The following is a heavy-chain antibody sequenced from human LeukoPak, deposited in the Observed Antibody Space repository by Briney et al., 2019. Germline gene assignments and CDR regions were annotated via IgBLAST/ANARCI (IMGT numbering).Heavy chain of an antibody. CDR2: IYYSGST. D-gene: IGHD4-17*01. CDR1: GGSISSYY. V-gene: IGHV4-59*01. Sequence: SQTLSLTCTVSGGSISSYYWSWIRQPPGKGLEWIGYIYYSGSTNYNPSLKSRVTISVDTSKNQFSLKLSSVTAADTAVYYCARASTVTTWSFGYWGQGILVTVSS. CDR3: ARASTVTTWSFGY. J-gene: IGHJ4*02.